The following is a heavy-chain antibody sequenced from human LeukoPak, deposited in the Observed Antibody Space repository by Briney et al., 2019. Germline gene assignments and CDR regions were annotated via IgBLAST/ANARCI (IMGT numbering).Heavy chain of an antibody. D-gene: IGHD3-9*01. V-gene: IGHV4-31*03. CDR2: IYYSGST. CDR1: GGPISSGGYY. Sequence: SETLSLTCTVSGGPISSGGYYWGWVRQHPGKGLEWLGYIYYSGSTYYHPSLKSRVTISVDTSKNQFSLKLSSVTAADTAVYYCARRLADRYSYFDYWGQGTLVTVSS. J-gene: IGHJ4*02. CDR3: ARRLADRYSYFDY.